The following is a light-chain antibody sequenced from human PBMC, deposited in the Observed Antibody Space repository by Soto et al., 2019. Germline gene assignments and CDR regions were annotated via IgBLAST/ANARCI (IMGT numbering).Light chain of an antibody. CDR1: QDISNY. CDR2: DAS. V-gene: IGKV1-33*01. J-gene: IGKJ1*01. Sequence: DIQMTQSPSSLSASVGDRVTITCQASQDISNYLNWYQQKPGKAPKLLIYDASNLETGVPSRFSGSGSGTDFTFTISSLQPEDIGTYYCQQYDNLPWTFGQGTKVEIK. CDR3: QQYDNLPWT.